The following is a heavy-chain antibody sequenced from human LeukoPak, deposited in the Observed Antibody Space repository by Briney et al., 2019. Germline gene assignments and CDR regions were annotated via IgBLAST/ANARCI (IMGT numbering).Heavy chain of an antibody. CDR1: GFTFSNYA. D-gene: IGHD6-13*01. V-gene: IGHV3-15*01. J-gene: IGHJ6*03. CDR3: TTVKQLYYYYYMDV. Sequence: GGSLRLSCAASGFTFSNYAMSWVRQAPGKGLEWVGRIKSKTDGGTTDYAAPVKGRFTISRDDSKNTLYLQMNSLKTEDTAVYYCTTVKQLYYYYYMDVWGKGTTVTISS. CDR2: IKSKTDGGTT.